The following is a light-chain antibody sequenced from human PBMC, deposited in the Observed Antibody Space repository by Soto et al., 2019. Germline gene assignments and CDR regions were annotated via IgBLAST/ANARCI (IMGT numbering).Light chain of an antibody. Sequence: ENVLTQSPGTLSLSPGERATLSCRASQSVSSSYLAWYQQKPGQAPRLLIYVASSRATGIPDRFSGSGSGTDFTLTISRLEPEDFAVYYCQQYDSSPFSFGQGTKLDI. CDR3: QQYDSSPFS. J-gene: IGKJ2*03. V-gene: IGKV3-20*01. CDR1: QSVSSSY. CDR2: VAS.